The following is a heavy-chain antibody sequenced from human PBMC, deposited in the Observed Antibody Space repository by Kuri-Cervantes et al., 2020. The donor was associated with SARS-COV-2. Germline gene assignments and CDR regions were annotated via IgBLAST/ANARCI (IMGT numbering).Heavy chain of an antibody. CDR3: AREVVTAAGIWFDP. CDR1: GGSISSYY. D-gene: IGHD6-13*01. V-gene: IGHV4-59*12. CDR2: ISYSGNT. J-gene: IGHJ5*02. Sequence: SETLSLTCTVSGGSISSYYWSWIRQPPGKGLEWIGYISYSGNTYYNPSLKSRVSISVDTSKNQFSLKLSSVTAADTAMYYCAREVVTAAGIWFDPWGQGTLVTVSS.